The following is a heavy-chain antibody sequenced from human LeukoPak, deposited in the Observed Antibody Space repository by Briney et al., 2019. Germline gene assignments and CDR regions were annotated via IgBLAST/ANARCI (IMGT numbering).Heavy chain of an antibody. CDR1: GGSISSSSYY. CDR3: ASRKLGNDY. J-gene: IGHJ4*02. D-gene: IGHD7-27*01. V-gene: IGHV4-39*07. Sequence: SETLSLTCTVFGGSISSSSYYWGWIRQPPGKGLEWIGSIYYSGSTYYNPSLKSRVTISVDTSKNQFSLKLSSVTAADTAVYYCASRKLGNDYWGQGTLVTVSS. CDR2: IYYSGST.